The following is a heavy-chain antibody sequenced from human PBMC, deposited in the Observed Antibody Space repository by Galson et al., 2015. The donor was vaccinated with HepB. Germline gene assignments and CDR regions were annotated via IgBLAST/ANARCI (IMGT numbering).Heavy chain of an antibody. J-gene: IGHJ6*02. D-gene: IGHD6-13*01. V-gene: IGHV3-30*04. Sequence: SLRLSCAASGFTFSSYAMHWVRQAPGKGLEWVAVISYDGSNKYYADSVKGRLTISRDNSKNTLYLQRNSREAKDTAVYYCARDYASSWYFNHHYGMDVWGQGTTVTVSS. CDR3: ARDYASSWYFNHHYGMDV. CDR1: GFTFSSYA. CDR2: ISYDGSNK.